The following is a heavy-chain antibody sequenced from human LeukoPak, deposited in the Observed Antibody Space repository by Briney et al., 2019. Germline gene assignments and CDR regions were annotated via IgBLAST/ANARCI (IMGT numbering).Heavy chain of an antibody. CDR3: ARGRGDIAAPHPDAFDI. J-gene: IGHJ3*02. CDR2: ISSGSSTI. CDR1: GFTFSSYS. V-gene: IGHV3-48*01. D-gene: IGHD6-13*01. Sequence: GGSLRLSCAASGFTFSSYSMNWVRQAPGKGLEWVSYISSGSSTIYYADSVKGRFTISRDNAKNSLYLQMNSLRAEDTAVYYCARGRGDIAAPHPDAFDIWGQGTMVTVSS.